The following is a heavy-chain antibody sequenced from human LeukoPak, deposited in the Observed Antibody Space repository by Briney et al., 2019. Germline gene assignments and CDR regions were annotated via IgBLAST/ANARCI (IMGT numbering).Heavy chain of an antibody. CDR1: GFTFSRYA. V-gene: IGHV3-64D*06. CDR3: VKDGSGSYYTYYFDY. J-gene: IGHJ4*02. CDR2: ISSNGGST. Sequence: GGSLRLSCSASGFTFSRYAMHWVRQAPGMGLEYVSAISSNGGSTYYADSVKGRFTISRDNSKNTLYLQMSSLRAEDTAVYYCVKDGSGSYYTYYFDYWGQGTLVTVSS. D-gene: IGHD3-10*01.